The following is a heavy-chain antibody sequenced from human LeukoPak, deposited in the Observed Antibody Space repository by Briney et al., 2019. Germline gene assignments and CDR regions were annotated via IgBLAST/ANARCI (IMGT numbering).Heavy chain of an antibody. Sequence: ASVKVSCKASGYTFTSYGISWVRQAPGQGLEWMGWISAYNGNTNYAQKLQGRVTMTTDTSTSTAYMELRSPRSDDTAAYYCARGSPYSSGWYGNQFDYWGQGTLVTVSS. D-gene: IGHD6-19*01. CDR2: ISAYNGNT. J-gene: IGHJ4*02. CDR1: GYTFTSYG. V-gene: IGHV1-18*01. CDR3: ARGSPYSSGWYGNQFDY.